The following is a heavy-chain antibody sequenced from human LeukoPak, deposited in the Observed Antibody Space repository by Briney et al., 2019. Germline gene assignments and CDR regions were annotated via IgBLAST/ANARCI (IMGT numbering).Heavy chain of an antibody. V-gene: IGHV3-11*01. J-gene: IGHJ4*02. CDR1: GFTFSDYY. Sequence: GGSLRLSCAASGFTFSDYYMTWIRQAPGKGLEWVSYISSTGSNIYYADSVKGRFTISRDNAKNSLYLQMNSLRAEDTAVYYCARDLEAAAVYYFDYWGQGTLVTVSS. CDR2: ISSTGSNI. CDR3: ARDLEAAAVYYFDY. D-gene: IGHD6-13*01.